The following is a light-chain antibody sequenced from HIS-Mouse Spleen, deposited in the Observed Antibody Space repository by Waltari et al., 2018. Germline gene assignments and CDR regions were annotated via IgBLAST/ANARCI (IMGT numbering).Light chain of an antibody. CDR2: EGS. Sequence: QSALTQPASVSGSPGQSITIPCTVTSSEVGSYNLVSWYQQHPGKAPKLRMYEGSKRPSGVSNRFSGSKSGNTASLTISGLQAEDEADYYCCSYAGSSTWVFGGGTKLTVL. V-gene: IGLV2-23*01. CDR1: SSEVGSYNL. CDR3: CSYAGSSTWV. J-gene: IGLJ3*02.